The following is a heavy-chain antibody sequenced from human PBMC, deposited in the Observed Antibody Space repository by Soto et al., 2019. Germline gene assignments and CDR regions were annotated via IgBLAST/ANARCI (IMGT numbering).Heavy chain of an antibody. D-gene: IGHD3-22*01. J-gene: IGHJ3*02. CDR1: GGTFSSYA. V-gene: IGHV1-69*06. CDR3: ARDPPYYDSRGGDI. CDR2: IIPIFGTA. Sequence: QVQLVQSGAEVKKPGSSVKVSCKASGGTFSSYAISWVRQAPGQGLEWMGGIIPIFGTANYAQKFQGRVTSTADKSTSTAYMELSSLRSEDPAVYYCARDPPYYDSRGGDIWGQGTMVTVSS.